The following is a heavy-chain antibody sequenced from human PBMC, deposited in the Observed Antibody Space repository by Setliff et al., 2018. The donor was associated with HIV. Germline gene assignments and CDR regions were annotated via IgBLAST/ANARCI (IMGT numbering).Heavy chain of an antibody. CDR3: LGEYLGN. CDR1: GFSFSDTW. J-gene: IGHJ4*02. D-gene: IGHD3-3*01. CDR2: IESEKNGGAA. Sequence: GGSLRLSCVFSGFSFSDTWMTWVRQSPGKGLEWVGHIESEKNGGAATYAAPVRGRFTISRDYSVNTLYLQMNSLQTEDTAMYHCLGEYLGNWGQGTLVTVS. V-gene: IGHV3-15*04.